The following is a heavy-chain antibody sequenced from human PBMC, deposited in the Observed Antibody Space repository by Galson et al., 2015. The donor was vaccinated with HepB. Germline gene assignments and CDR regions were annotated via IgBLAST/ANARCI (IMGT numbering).Heavy chain of an antibody. CDR1: GFTFSSYA. D-gene: IGHD2-2*02. J-gene: IGHJ4*02. CDR2: ISLGGGST. CDR3: AKWGEGYTPDY. V-gene: IGHV3-23*01. Sequence: SLRLSCAASGFTFSSYAMSWVRQAPGKGLEWVSGISLGGGSTNYADSVRDRFTMSRDNSKSTLYLQMNSLRAEDTAVYYCAKWGEGYTPDYWGQGTLVTVSS.